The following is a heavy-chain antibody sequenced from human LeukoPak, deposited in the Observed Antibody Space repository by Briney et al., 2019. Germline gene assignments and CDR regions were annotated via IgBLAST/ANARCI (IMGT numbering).Heavy chain of an antibody. V-gene: IGHV1-2*02. CDR2: INPNSGGT. CDR1: GYTFTGYY. D-gene: IGHD2-2*01. Sequence: ASVKVSCKASGYTFTGYYMHWVRQAPGQGLERMGWINPNSGGTNYAQKFQGRVTMTRDTSISTAYVELSRLRSDDTAVYYCARDGDCSSTSCPRGYYYYYYMDVWGKGTTVTVSS. CDR3: ARDGDCSSTSCPRGYYYYYYMDV. J-gene: IGHJ6*03.